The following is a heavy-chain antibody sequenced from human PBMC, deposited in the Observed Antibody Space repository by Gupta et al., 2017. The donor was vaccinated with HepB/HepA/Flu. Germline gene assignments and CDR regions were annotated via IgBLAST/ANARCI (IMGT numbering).Heavy chain of an antibody. CDR2: TRNKANSYTT. CDR1: GFTFSDHY. CDR3: AVRIVATGDY. J-gene: IGHJ4*02. Sequence: EVQLVESGGGLVQPGGSLRLSCAASGFTFSDHYMDWVRQAPGKGLEWVGRTRNKANSYTTEYAASVKGRFTISRDDSKNSLFLQMNSLKTEDTAVYYCAVRIVATGDYWGQGTLVTVSS. V-gene: IGHV3-72*01. D-gene: IGHD6-13*01.